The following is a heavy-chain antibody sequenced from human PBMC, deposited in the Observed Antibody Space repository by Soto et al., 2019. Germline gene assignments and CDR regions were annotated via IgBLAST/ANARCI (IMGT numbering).Heavy chain of an antibody. J-gene: IGHJ5*02. V-gene: IGHV4-30-4*01. Sequence: SETLSLTCTVSGGSISSGDYYWSWIRQPPGKGLGWIGYIYYSGSTYYNPSLKSRVTISVDTSKNQFSLKLSSVTAADTAVYYCARAPYGDYGENWFDPWGQGTLVTVSS. CDR2: IYYSGST. CDR1: GGSISSGDYY. D-gene: IGHD4-17*01. CDR3: ARAPYGDYGENWFDP.